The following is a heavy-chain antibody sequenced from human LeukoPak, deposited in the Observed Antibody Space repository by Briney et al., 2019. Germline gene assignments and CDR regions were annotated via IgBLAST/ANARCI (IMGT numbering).Heavy chain of an antibody. CDR3: ARHGRLAAAGRGFDY. V-gene: IGHV4-39*01. CDR1: GGSISSSSYY. Sequence: KSSETLSLTCTVSGGSISSSSYYWGWIRQPPGKGLEWIGSIYYSGSTYYNPSLKSRVTISVDTSKNQFSLKLSSVTAADTAVYYCARHGRLAAAGRGFDYWGQGTLVTVSS. J-gene: IGHJ4*02. D-gene: IGHD6-13*01. CDR2: IYYSGST.